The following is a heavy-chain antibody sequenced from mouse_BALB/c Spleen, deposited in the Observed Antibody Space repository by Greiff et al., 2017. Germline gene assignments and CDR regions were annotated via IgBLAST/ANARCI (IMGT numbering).Heavy chain of an antibody. Sequence: EVMLVESGGGLVQPGGSLRLSCATSGFTFTDYYMSWVRQPPGKALEWLGFIRNKANGYTTEYSASVKGRFTISRDNSQSILYLQMNTLRAEDSATYYCARDDDYDVGYAMDYWGQGTSVTVSS. CDR3: ARDDDYDVGYAMDY. CDR2: IRNKANGYTT. D-gene: IGHD2-4*01. CDR1: GFTFTDYY. V-gene: IGHV7-3*02. J-gene: IGHJ4*01.